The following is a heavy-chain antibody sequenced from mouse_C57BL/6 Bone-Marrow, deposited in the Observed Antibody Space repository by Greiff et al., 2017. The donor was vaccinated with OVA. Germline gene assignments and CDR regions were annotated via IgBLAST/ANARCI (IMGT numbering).Heavy chain of an antibody. D-gene: IGHD1-1*01. J-gene: IGHJ1*03. CDR2: IYPGSGST. Sequence: QVQLQQPGAELVKPGASVKMSCKASGYTFTSYWITWVKQRPGQGLEWIGDIYPGSGSTNYNEKFKSKATLTVDTSSSTAYMQLSSLTSEDSAGYYCARRYYGRSWYFDVWGTGTTVTGSS. CDR1: GYTFTSYW. V-gene: IGHV1-55*01. CDR3: ARRYYGRSWYFDV.